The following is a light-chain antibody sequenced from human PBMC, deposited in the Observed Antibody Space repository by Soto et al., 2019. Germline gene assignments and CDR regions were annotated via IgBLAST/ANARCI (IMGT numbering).Light chain of an antibody. J-gene: IGLJ1*01. Sequence: LTQPASVSGSPGQSITISCTGTSSDIGDSNYVSWYQQHPGKAPKLVIYDVSNRPSGVSNRFSGSKSANTASLTISGLQAEDEADHYCSSFRSSSTSYVFGTGTKSPS. CDR2: DVS. CDR3: SSFRSSSTSYV. V-gene: IGLV2-14*03. CDR1: SSDIGDSNY.